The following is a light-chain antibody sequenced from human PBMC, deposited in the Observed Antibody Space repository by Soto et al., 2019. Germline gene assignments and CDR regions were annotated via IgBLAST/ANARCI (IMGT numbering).Light chain of an antibody. CDR2: GAS. V-gene: IGKV3-20*01. Sequence: EIVLTQSPGTLSLSPGERATLSCRASQSVSNTQLAWYQQKHGQAPRLLIYGASSRATGIPDRFSGSGSGTDFTLSISRLEPEDFAVYYCQQYGRSPLTFGGGTKVEIK. CDR1: QSVSNTQ. J-gene: IGKJ4*01. CDR3: QQYGRSPLT.